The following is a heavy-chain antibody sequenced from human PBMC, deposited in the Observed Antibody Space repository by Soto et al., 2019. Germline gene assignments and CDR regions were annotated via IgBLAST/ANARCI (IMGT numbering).Heavy chain of an antibody. Sequence: PSETRSLTCTVAAGYITSSYWIWIRRPPGKGLEWIAYIYDTGISGYTPSTSYNPSLKSRVTMSVDTSKSQFSLKLTSVTAADTAVYYCARGEDAFFYYGLDVWGQGITVTVSS. J-gene: IGHJ6*02. CDR2: IYDTGISGYTPST. CDR3: ARGEDAFFYYGLDV. V-gene: IGHV4-59*01. CDR1: AGYITSSY.